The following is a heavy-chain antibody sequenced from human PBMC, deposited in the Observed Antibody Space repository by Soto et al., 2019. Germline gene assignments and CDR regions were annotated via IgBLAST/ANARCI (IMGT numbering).Heavy chain of an antibody. J-gene: IGHJ5*02. CDR3: AKDRVGSSSSLVKDWFDP. Sequence: LRLSCAASGFTFSSYAMSWVRQAPGKGLEWVSAISGSGDSTYLADSVKGRFTISRDNSKNTLYLQMNSLRAEDTAVYYCAKDRVGSSSSLVKDWFDPWGQGTLVTVSS. V-gene: IGHV3-23*01. CDR1: GFTFSSYA. CDR2: ISGSGDST. D-gene: IGHD6-6*01.